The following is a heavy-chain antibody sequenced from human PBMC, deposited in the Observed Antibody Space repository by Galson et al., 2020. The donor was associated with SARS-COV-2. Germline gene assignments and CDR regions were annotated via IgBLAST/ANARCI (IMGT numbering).Heavy chain of an antibody. J-gene: IGHJ6*02. CDR3: ARDYDSSGFDGMDV. V-gene: IGHV3-33*01. Sequence: GGSLRLSCAASGFTFRDYGMHWVRQAPGKGLEWVAVLWYDESRQYHSESPKGRFTISRDNSKNTLYLQMNSLRAEDTAVYYCARDYDSSGFDGMDVWGQGTTVTVSS. CDR2: LWYDESRQ. CDR1: GFTFRDYG. D-gene: IGHD3-22*01.